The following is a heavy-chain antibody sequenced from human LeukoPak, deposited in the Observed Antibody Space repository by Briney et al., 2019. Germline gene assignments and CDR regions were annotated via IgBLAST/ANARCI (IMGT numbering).Heavy chain of an antibody. CDR2: INHSGNT. CDR1: GGSFSGYY. J-gene: IGHJ4*02. V-gene: IGHV4-34*01. D-gene: IGHD4-23*01. Sequence: SETLSLTCAVYGGSFSGYYWSWIRQPPGKGLEWIGEINHSGNTNYNPSLKSRVTISVDTSKNQFSLKLSSVTAADTAVYYCARVTTVVNPPVWGQGTLVTVSS. CDR3: ARVTTVVNPPV.